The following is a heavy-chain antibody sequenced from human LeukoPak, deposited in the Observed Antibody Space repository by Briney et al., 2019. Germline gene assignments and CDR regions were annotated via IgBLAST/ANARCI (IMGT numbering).Heavy chain of an antibody. J-gene: IGHJ3*02. D-gene: IGHD3-10*01. Sequence: GGSLRLSCAASGFTFSSYWMHWVRQAPGKGLVWVSRINSDGSSTSYADSVKGRFTISRDNAKNTLYLQMSSLRAEDTAVYYCARVIRGSGSEAFDIWGQGTMVTVSS. V-gene: IGHV3-74*01. CDR3: ARVIRGSGSEAFDI. CDR2: INSDGSST. CDR1: GFTFSSYW.